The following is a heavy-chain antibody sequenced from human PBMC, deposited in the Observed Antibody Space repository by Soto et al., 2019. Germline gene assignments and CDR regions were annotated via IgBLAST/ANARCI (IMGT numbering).Heavy chain of an antibody. CDR3: AIAVAGLEIDY. CDR1: GFTVSSNY. J-gene: IGHJ4*02. CDR2: IYSGGST. D-gene: IGHD6-19*01. Sequence: GGSLRLSCAASGFTVSSNYMSWVRQAPGKGLEWVSVIYSGGSTYYADSVKGRFTISRDNSKNTLYLQMNSLRAEDTAVYYCAIAVAGLEIDYWGQGTLVTVSS. V-gene: IGHV3-53*01.